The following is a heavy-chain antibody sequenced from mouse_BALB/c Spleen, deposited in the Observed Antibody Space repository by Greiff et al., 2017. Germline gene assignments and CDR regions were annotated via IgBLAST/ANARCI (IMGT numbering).Heavy chain of an antibody. CDR2: INSNGGST. V-gene: IGHV5-6-3*01. CDR3: ARDLYYYGFDY. Sequence: EVKVEESGGGLVQPGGSLKLSCAASGFTFSSYGMSWVRQTPDKRLELVATINSNGGSTYYPDSVKGRFTISRDNAKNTLYLQMSSLKSEDTAMYYCARDLYYYGFDYWGQGTTLTVSS. CDR1: GFTFSSYG. D-gene: IGHD1-1*01. J-gene: IGHJ2*01.